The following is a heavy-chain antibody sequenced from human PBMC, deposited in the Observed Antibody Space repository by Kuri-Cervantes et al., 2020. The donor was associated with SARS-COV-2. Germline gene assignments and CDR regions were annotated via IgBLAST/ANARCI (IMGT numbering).Heavy chain of an antibody. V-gene: IGHV5-51*01. CDR2: IYPGDPDT. Sequence: SYKGSGYSLTSYWIGWVRQLPGKGLEWMGIIYPGDPDTRYSPSFQRQVTISADKSISSAYLQWSSLKASDTAMYYCATQGTHGDYWGQGTLVTVSS. CDR3: ATQGTHGDY. CDR1: GYSLTSYW. J-gene: IGHJ4*02.